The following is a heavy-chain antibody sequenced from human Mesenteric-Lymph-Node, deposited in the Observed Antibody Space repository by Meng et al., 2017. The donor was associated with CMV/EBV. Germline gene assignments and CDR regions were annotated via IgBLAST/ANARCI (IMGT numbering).Heavy chain of an antibody. Sequence: GESLKISCAASGFTFDDYAMHWVRQAPGKGLEWVSLISWDGGSTYYADSVKGRFTISRDNAKNSLYLQMDSLRAEDTALYHCARPHYGSGRHFYYYGMDVWGQGTTVTVSS. D-gene: IGHD3-10*01. CDR3: ARPHYGSGRHFYYYGMDV. V-gene: IGHV3-43D*03. J-gene: IGHJ6*02. CDR2: ISWDGGST. CDR1: GFTFDDYA.